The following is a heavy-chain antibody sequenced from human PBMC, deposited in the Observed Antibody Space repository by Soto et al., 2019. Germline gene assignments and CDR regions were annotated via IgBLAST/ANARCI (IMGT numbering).Heavy chain of an antibody. CDR2: FDPEDGET. Sequence: ASVKVSCKVSGYTLTELSMHWVRQAPGKGLEWMGGFDPEDGETIYAQKFQGRVTMTEDTSTDTAYMELSSLRSEDTAVYYCYIVVVPAAILQEDAFDIWGQGTMVTVSS. D-gene: IGHD2-2*02. CDR3: YIVVVPAAILQEDAFDI. V-gene: IGHV1-24*01. J-gene: IGHJ3*02. CDR1: GYTLTELS.